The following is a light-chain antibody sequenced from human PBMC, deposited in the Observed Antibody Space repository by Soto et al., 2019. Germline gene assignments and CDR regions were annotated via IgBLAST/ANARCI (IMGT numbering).Light chain of an antibody. CDR2: GVT. CDR1: SSDVGRYDY. Sequence: QSVLTQPPSASGSPGQSVTFSCTGTSSDVGRYDYVSWYQQHPGKAPKLLIYGVTRRPSGVPDRFSGSKSGNTASLTVSGLQAEDEAYYYCSSYVGSNIYVFGTGTKVTV. J-gene: IGLJ1*01. V-gene: IGLV2-8*01. CDR3: SSYVGSNIYV.